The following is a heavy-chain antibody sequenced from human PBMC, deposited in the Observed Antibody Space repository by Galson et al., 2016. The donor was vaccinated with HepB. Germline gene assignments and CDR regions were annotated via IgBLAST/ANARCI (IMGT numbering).Heavy chain of an antibody. V-gene: IGHV3-53*01. CDR3: SRDRHRLSQNTVIGP. CDR2: IYSNGDT. Sequence: SLRLSCAASGFTVSNNYMKWVRQAPGKGLEWVSLIYSNGDTRYADSVKGRFTISRDNFKNTVYLHMNNLRAEDTAMYYCSRDRHRLSQNTVIGPWGQGTLVTVSS. J-gene: IGHJ5*02. D-gene: IGHD2/OR15-2a*01. CDR1: GFTVSNNY.